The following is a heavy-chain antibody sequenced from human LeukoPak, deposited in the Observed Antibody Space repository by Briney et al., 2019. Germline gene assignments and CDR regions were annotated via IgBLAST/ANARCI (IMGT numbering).Heavy chain of an antibody. CDR2: INHSGST. CDR1: GGSFSGYY. J-gene: IGHJ4*02. V-gene: IGHV4-34*01. CDR3: ASITSHAAIAIRLNDFDY. D-gene: IGHD2-2*02. Sequence: SETLSLTCAVYGGSFSGYYWSWIRQPPGKGLEWIGEINHSGSTNYNPSLKSRVTISVDTSKNQFSLKLSSVTAADTAVYYCASITSHAAIAIRLNDFDYWGQGTLVTVSS.